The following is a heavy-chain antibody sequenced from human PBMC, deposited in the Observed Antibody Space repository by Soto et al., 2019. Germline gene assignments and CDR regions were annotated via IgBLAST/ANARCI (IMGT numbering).Heavy chain of an antibody. CDR2: ISGSGGST. V-gene: IGHV3-23*01. D-gene: IGHD3-3*01. CDR3: AKGGTIFGVVIIDPFDY. J-gene: IGHJ4*02. CDR1: GFTFGSYA. Sequence: PGGSLRLSCAASGFTFGSYAMSWVRQAPGKGLEWVSAISGSGGSTYYADSVKGRFTISRDNSKNTLYLQMNSLRAEDTAVYYCAKGGTIFGVVIIDPFDYWGQGTLVTVSS.